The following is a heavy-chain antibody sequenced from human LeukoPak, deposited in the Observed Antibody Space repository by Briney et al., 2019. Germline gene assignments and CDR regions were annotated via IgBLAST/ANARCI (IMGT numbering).Heavy chain of an antibody. Sequence: GGSLSLSCTASGFTFGAYAMSWVRQAPGKGLEWVGFIRSKAYGGTTEYAASVKGRFTISRDDSKSIAYLQMNSLKTEDTAVYYCTRCHDYVWGSYRPFDYWGQGTLVTVSS. V-gene: IGHV3-49*04. J-gene: IGHJ4*02. CDR1: GFTFGAYA. CDR3: TRCHDYVWGSYRPFDY. D-gene: IGHD3-16*02. CDR2: IRSKAYGGTT.